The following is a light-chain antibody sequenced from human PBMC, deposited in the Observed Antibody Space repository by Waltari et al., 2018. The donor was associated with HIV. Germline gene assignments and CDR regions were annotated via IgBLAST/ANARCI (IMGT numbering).Light chain of an antibody. Sequence: QSVLTQPPSASGTPGQRVTISCSGSSSNLGRTYVYWYQQLPGTAPKLLIYRSNQRPSGVPDRFSGSKSGTSASLAISGLRSEDEADYYCAAWDDSLSGPVFGGGTKLTVL. CDR2: RSN. CDR3: AAWDDSLSGPV. V-gene: IGLV1-47*01. CDR1: SSNLGRTY. J-gene: IGLJ3*02.